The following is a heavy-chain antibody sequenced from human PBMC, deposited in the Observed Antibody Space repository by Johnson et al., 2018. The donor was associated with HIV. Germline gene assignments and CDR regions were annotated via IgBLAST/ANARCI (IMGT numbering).Heavy chain of an antibody. CDR3: AEYQGLDAFDI. Sequence: VQLVESGGGLVQPGRSLRLSCAACGFTFSTHWMTRVRQAPGKGLEWVSGISWTSGSIGYADSVKGRFTISRDNAKNSLYLQMNSLRAEDTAVYYCAEYQGLDAFDIWGQGTMVTVSS. CDR2: ISWTSGSI. D-gene: IGHD2-2*01. J-gene: IGHJ3*02. CDR1: GFTFSTHW. V-gene: IGHV3-9*01.